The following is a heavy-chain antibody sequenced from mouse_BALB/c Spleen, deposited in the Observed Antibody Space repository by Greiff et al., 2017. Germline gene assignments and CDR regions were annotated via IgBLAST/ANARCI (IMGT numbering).Heavy chain of an antibody. Sequence: VKLVESGAELVRPGSSVKISCKASGYAFSSYWMNWVKQRPGQGLEWIGQIYPGDGDTNYNGKFKGKATLTADKSSSTAYMQLSSLTSEDSAVYFCARSAYGNYDYWGQGTTLTVSS. CDR2: IYPGDGDT. V-gene: IGHV1-80*01. J-gene: IGHJ2*01. CDR1: GYAFSSYW. CDR3: ARSAYGNYDY. D-gene: IGHD2-1*01.